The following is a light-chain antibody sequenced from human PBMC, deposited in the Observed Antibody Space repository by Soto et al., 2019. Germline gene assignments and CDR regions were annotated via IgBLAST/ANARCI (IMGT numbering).Light chain of an antibody. V-gene: IGLV2-14*01. CDR3: SSYTSDSSYV. CDR2: AVS. Sequence: QSVLTQPASVSGSPGQSITISYTGTSSDVGLYDYVSWYQQHPGKAPQLMIYAVSNRPSGVSNHFSASKSGNTASLFISGLQAEDEADYYCSSYTSDSSYVFGSWTKVNV. CDR1: SSDVGLYDY. J-gene: IGLJ1*01.